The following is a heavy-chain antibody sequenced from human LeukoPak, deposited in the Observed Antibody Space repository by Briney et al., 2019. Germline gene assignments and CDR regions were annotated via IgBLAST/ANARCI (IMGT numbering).Heavy chain of an antibody. Sequence: ASVKVSCKASGHSFTSYYMHWVRQAPGQGLERMGIINPSGGSTSYAQKFQGRVTLTRDTSTTTVYMELSSLRSEDTAVYYCARDIPYEVTFGGVTVMGSFVLDYWGQGTLVTVSS. J-gene: IGHJ4*02. V-gene: IGHV1-46*01. CDR2: INPSGGST. CDR3: ARDIPYEVTFGGVTVMGSFVLDY. D-gene: IGHD3-16*02. CDR1: GHSFTSYY.